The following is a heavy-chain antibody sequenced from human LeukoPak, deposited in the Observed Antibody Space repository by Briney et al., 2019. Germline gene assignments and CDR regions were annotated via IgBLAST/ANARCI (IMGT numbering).Heavy chain of an antibody. CDR3: ARDLPPYYDILTGWFCFAY. V-gene: IGHV1-2*02. J-gene: IGHJ4*02. Sequence: GASVKVSCKASGYTFTGYYMHWVRQAPGQGLEWMGWINPNSGGTNYAQKFQGRVTMTRDTSISTAYMELSRLRSDDTAVYYCARDLPPYYDILTGWFCFAYWGQGTLVTVSS. CDR2: INPNSGGT. D-gene: IGHD3-9*01. CDR1: GYTFTGYY.